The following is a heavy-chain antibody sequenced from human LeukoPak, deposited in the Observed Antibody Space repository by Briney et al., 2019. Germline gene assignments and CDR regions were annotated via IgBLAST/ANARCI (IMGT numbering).Heavy chain of an antibody. J-gene: IGHJ6*03. V-gene: IGHV3-48*04. CDR2: ISSSGSTI. CDR3: ARCPGYYYYMDV. D-gene: IGHD5/OR15-5a*01. Sequence: GGSLRLSCAASGFTFYNSTMNWVRQAPGKGLEWVSYISSSGSTIYYADSVKGRFTISRDNAKNSLYLQMNSLRAEDTAVYYCARCPGYYYYMDVWGKGTTVTISS. CDR1: GFTFYNST.